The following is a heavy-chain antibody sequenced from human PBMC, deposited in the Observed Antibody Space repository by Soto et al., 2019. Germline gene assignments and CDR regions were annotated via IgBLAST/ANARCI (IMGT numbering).Heavy chain of an antibody. CDR3: ATAEVDY. CDR1: GFTFANHW. V-gene: IGHV3-74*01. CDR2: IXXXGXXX. J-gene: IGHJ4*02. Sequence: PGGSLRLSCAVSGFTFANHWMHWVRQAPGKGLXXXSXIXXXGXXXXYADSVKGRFTVSRDNAKNTLYLQMNSLRAEDTAVYYCATAEVDYWGPGTLVTVSS.